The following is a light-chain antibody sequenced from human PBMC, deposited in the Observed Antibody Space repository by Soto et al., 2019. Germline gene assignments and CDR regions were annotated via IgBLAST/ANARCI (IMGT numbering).Light chain of an antibody. V-gene: IGKV3-20*01. CDR3: QQYGSSPFT. CDR1: QSVSSTY. Sequence: EIVLTQSPGTLSLSPGERATLSCRASQSVSSTYLAWYQQKPGQAPRLLIYDASSRATGIPDRFSGSGSGRDFTLTISRLEPEDFAVYYFQQYGSSPFTFGPGTKVDIK. J-gene: IGKJ3*01. CDR2: DAS.